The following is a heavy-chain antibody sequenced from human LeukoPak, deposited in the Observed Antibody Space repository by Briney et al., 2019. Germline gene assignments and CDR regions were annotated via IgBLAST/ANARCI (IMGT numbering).Heavy chain of an antibody. CDR1: GFIFRNYS. Sequence: PGGSLRLSCAASGFIFRNYSMNWVRQAPGKGLEWVSPISSSITYIPSADSVKGRFTIARNNAKNSLYLQMNRLRAEDTAVYYCARSPAAVPAAEPDDAFDIWGQGTMVTVSS. CDR3: ARSPAAVPAAEPDDAFDI. V-gene: IGHV3-21*01. J-gene: IGHJ3*02. D-gene: IGHD2-2*01. CDR2: ISSSITYI.